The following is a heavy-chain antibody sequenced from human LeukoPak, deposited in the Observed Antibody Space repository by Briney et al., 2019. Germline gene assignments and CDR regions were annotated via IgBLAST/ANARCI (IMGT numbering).Heavy chain of an antibody. CDR2: IYYSGST. CDR3: ARETSQKGAHYMDV. D-gene: IGHD3-16*01. CDR1: GGSISSYY. J-gene: IGHJ6*03. Sequence: TSETLSLTCTVSGGSISSYYWSWIRQPPGKGLERIGYIYYSGSTNYNPSLKSRVTISVDTSKNQFSLKLSSVTAADTAVYYCARETSQKGAHYMDVWGKGTTVTISS. V-gene: IGHV4-59*01.